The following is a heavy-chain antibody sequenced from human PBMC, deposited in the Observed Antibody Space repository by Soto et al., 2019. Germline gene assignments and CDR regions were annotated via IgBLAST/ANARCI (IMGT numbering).Heavy chain of an antibody. CDR2: ISGSGGST. J-gene: IGHJ6*03. CDR1: GFTFSSYA. V-gene: IGHV3-23*01. Sequence: GGSLRLSCAASGFTFSSYAMSWVRQAPGKGLEWVSAISGSGGSTYYADSVKGRFTISRDNSKNTLYLKMNSLRAEDTAVYYCAKAESGYCSSTSCYASYYYYYMDVWGKGTTVTVSS. CDR3: AKAESGYCSSTSCYASYYYYYMDV. D-gene: IGHD2-2*01.